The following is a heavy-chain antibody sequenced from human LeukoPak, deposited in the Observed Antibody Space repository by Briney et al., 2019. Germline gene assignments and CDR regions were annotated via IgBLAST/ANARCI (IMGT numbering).Heavy chain of an antibody. Sequence: GGSLRLSCAASGFNFRYYAMTWVRQAPGKGLECVSGISEGADITYYGGSVKGRFTISRDNSKNTLYLQMNSLRAEDTAVYYCAKQNSRGFDYWGQGTLVTVSP. V-gene: IGHV3-23*01. CDR3: AKQNSRGFDY. D-gene: IGHD2/OR15-2a*01. CDR2: ISEGADIT. J-gene: IGHJ4*02. CDR1: GFNFRYYA.